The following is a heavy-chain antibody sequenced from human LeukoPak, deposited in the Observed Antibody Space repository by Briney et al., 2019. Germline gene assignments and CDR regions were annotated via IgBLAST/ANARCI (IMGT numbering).Heavy chain of an antibody. Sequence: PSETLSLTCTVSGCSISSYYWSWIRQPPGKGLEWIGYIYYSGSTNYYPSLMNRVTISVDTSKNQFSLKLSSVTAADTAVYYCARVPCSSTSCYPYYYYMDVWGKGTTVTVSS. J-gene: IGHJ6*03. CDR1: GCSISSYY. V-gene: IGHV4-59*01. CDR3: ARVPCSSTSCYPYYYYMDV. D-gene: IGHD2-2*01. CDR2: IYYSGST.